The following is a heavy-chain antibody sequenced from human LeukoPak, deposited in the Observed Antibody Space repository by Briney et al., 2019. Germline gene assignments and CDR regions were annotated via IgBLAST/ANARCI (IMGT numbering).Heavy chain of an antibody. J-gene: IGHJ4*02. CDR2: ISGGGYNT. Sequence: GGSLRLSCAASGFTFNSFAMSWVRQAPGKGLEWVSIISGGGYNTQYADSVKGRFTIARDNSNNTLYLQMSSLRAEDTALYYCAKDQSPTTTATPFDYWGQGTLVTPSA. CDR3: AKDQSPTTTATPFDY. D-gene: IGHD4-17*01. CDR1: GFTFNSFA. V-gene: IGHV3-23*01.